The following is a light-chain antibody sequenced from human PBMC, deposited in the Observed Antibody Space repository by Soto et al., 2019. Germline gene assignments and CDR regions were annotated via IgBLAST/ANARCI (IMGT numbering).Light chain of an antibody. CDR2: EVN. J-gene: IGLJ1*01. CDR3: TSYAGGNNV. CDR1: SSDVGGYNY. Sequence: QSALTQPPSASGSPGQSVTISCTGTSSDVGGYNYVSWYQQHPGKVAKLMVYEVNKGPSGVPDRFSGSKSGNTAPLTVSGLQSEDEADYYCTSYAGGNNVFGTGTKLTVL. V-gene: IGLV2-8*01.